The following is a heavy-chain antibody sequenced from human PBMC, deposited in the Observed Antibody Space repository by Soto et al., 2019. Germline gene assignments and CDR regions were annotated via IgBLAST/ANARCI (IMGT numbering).Heavy chain of an antibody. CDR1: GFPFNTYY. J-gene: IGHJ6*02. V-gene: IGHV3-7*03. D-gene: IGHD6-19*01. CDR3: TRGAGGWNYYYAMDA. Sequence: GGSLRLSCTASGFPFNTYYMTWVRQASGKGLEWVASIKEDGNEKYYADSVKGRFTNSRDNAKNSMSLQMNSLGVEDTAVYFCTRGAGGWNYYYAMDAWGHGATVTVSS. CDR2: IKEDGNEK.